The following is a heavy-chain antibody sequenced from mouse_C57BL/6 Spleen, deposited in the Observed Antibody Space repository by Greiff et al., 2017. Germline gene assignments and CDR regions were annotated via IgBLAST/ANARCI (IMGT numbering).Heavy chain of an antibody. Sequence: QVHVKQPGAELVKPGASVKMSCKASGYTFTSYWITWVKQRPGQGLEWIGDIYPGSGSTNYNEKFKSKATLTVDTSSSTAYMQLSSLTSEDSAVYYCARKGTWFAYWGQGTLVTVSA. CDR2: IYPGSGST. J-gene: IGHJ3*01. V-gene: IGHV1-55*01. CDR1: GYTFTSYW. CDR3: ARKGTWFAY.